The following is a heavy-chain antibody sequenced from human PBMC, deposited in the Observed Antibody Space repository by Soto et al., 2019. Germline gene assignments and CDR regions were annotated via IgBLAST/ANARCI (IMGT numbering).Heavy chain of an antibody. CDR2: IKEDGSGK. CDR3: AVIAAAAIPDY. CDR1: GFTFSSYW. J-gene: IGHJ4*02. V-gene: IGHV3-7*03. D-gene: IGHD6-13*01. Sequence: LRLSCTASGFTFSSYWMSWVRQAPGKGLGWVANIKEDGSGKYYVDSVKGRFSISRDNARNSLYLQMNSLRVEDTAVYYCAVIAAAAIPDYWGQGTLVTVSS.